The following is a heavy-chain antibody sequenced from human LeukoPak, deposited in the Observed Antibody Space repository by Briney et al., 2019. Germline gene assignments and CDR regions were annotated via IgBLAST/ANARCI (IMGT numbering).Heavy chain of an antibody. Sequence: RGSLRLSCAASGFTFSDYYMNWIRQAPGKGLEWISYISSSGGTIYYADSVKGRFTISRDNAKNSLYLQMNSLRAEDTAVYYCAGYSSGWFGAFHIWGQGTMVTVSS. CDR1: GFTFSDYY. CDR2: ISSSGGTI. D-gene: IGHD6-19*01. V-gene: IGHV3-11*04. CDR3: AGYSSGWFGAFHI. J-gene: IGHJ3*02.